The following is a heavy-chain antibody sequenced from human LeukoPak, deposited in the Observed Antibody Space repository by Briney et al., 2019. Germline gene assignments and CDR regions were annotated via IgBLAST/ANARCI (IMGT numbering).Heavy chain of an antibody. V-gene: IGHV1-2*02. D-gene: IGHD3-10*01. J-gene: IGHJ4*02. CDR2: INPNSGGT. CDR3: ARDLEGYHYGSGNYPQ. CDR1: GYTFTGYY. Sequence: ASMKVSCKASGYTFTGYYIHWLRQAPGQGLEWMGFINPNSGGTNYAQKFQGRVTMTRDTSISTAYMELSSLTSHDTAVYYCARDLEGYHYGSGNYPQWGQGTLITVSS.